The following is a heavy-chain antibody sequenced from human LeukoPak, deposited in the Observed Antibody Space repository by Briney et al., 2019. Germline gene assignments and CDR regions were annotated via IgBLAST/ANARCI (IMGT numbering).Heavy chain of an antibody. J-gene: IGHJ6*02. V-gene: IGHV4-34*01. CDR1: GGSFSGYY. CDR2: INHSGST. D-gene: IGHD6-19*01. CDR3: ARTRLLAGVYYYYYGMDV. Sequence: PSETLSLTCAVYGGSFSGYYWSWIRQPPGKGLEWIGEINHSGSTNYNPSLKSRVTISVDTSKNQFSLKLSSVTAADTAVYYCARTRLLAGVYYYYYGMDVWGQGTTVTVSS.